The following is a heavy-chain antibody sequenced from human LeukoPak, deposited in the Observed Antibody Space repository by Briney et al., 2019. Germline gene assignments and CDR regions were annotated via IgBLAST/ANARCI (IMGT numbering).Heavy chain of an antibody. D-gene: IGHD2-2*03. CDR3: AKVPGYCSSTSCYDHYFDY. Sequence: GGSLRLSCAASGFTFSSYWMHWVRQAPGKGLVWVSRINSDGSSTSYADSVKGRFTISRDNSKNTLYLQMNSLRAEDTAVYYCAKVPGYCSSTSCYDHYFDYWGQGTLVTVSS. CDR2: INSDGSST. J-gene: IGHJ4*02. CDR1: GFTFSSYW. V-gene: IGHV3-74*01.